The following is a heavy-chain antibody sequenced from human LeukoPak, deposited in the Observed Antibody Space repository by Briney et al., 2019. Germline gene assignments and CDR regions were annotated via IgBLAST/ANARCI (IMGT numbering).Heavy chain of an antibody. CDR1: GYTFTSYD. J-gene: IGHJ5*02. CDR2: MNPNSGNT. CDR3: ARSECSGGSCYAHRWFDP. Sequence: ASVKVSCKASGYTFTSYDINWVRQATGQGLEWMGWMNPNSGNTGYAQKFQGRVTVTRNTSISTAYMELSSLRSEDTAVDYCARSECSGGSCYAHRWFDPWGQGTLVTVSS. V-gene: IGHV1-8*01. D-gene: IGHD2-15*01.